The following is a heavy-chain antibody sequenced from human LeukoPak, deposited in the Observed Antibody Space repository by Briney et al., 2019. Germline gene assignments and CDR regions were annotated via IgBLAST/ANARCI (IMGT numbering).Heavy chain of an antibody. J-gene: IGHJ4*02. D-gene: IGHD3-22*01. CDR3: VRDPNYYDSRGNFDY. CDR2: ISAYNGNT. V-gene: IGHV1-18*01. Sequence: ASVKVSCKASGYTFTSYGISWVRQAPGQGLEWMGWISAYNGNTNYAQKLQGRVTMTTDTSTSTAYMELRSLRSDDTAVYYCVRDPNYYDSRGNFDYWGQGTLVTVSS. CDR1: GYTFTSYG.